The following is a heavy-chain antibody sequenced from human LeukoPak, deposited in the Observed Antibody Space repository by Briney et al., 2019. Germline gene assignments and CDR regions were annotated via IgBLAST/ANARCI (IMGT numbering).Heavy chain of an antibody. CDR2: INPNSGGT. J-gene: IGHJ4*02. CDR3: ARDLDSSGYYN. CDR1: GYTFTGYY. D-gene: IGHD3-22*01. Sequence: GASVKVSCKASGYTFTGYYMHWVRQAPGQGLEWMGWINPNSGGTSYAQKFQGRVTMTRDTSISTAYMELSRLRSDDTAVYYCARDLDSSGYYNWGQGTLVTVSS. V-gene: IGHV1-2*02.